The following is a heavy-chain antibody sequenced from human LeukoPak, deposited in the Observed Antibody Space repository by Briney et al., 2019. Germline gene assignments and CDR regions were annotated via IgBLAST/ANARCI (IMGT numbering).Heavy chain of an antibody. Sequence: GGSLRLSCAASGFTFSTYWMSWVRQAPGKGLEWVANIKEDGSEKYYVDSVKGRFTISRDNSKNTLYLQMNSLRAEDTAVYYCAKVPAAIQTIDYWGQGTLVTVSS. CDR2: IKEDGSEK. D-gene: IGHD2-2*02. V-gene: IGHV3-7*01. CDR3: AKVPAAIQTIDY. J-gene: IGHJ4*02. CDR1: GFTFSTYW.